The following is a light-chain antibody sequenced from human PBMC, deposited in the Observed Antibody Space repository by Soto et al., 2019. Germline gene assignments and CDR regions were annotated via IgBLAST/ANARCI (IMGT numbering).Light chain of an antibody. Sequence: QSALTQSPSASGSPGQSVTISCTGTSSDVGGYNYVSWYQHHPGKAPKLMIYEVSKRPSGVPDRFSGSKSGNTASLTLSGLQAEDEADYYCSSYTGSNNFVVFGGGTKLTVL. V-gene: IGLV2-8*01. J-gene: IGLJ2*01. CDR2: EVS. CDR3: SSYTGSNNFVV. CDR1: SSDVGGYNY.